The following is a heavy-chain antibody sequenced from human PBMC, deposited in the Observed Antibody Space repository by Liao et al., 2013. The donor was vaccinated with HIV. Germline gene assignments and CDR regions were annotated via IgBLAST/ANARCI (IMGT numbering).Heavy chain of an antibody. V-gene: IGHV4-34*01. Sequence: QVQLQQWGAGLLKPSETLSLTCAVYGGSFSGYYWSWIRQPPGKGLEWIGEINHSGSTNYNPSLKSRVTISVDTSKNQFSLKLSSVTAADTAVYHCARAQKHRRGLCDYWGQGTLVTVSS. J-gene: IGHJ4*02. CDR3: ARAQKHRRGLCDY. CDR1: GGSFSGYY. D-gene: IGHD3-10*01. CDR2: INHSGST.